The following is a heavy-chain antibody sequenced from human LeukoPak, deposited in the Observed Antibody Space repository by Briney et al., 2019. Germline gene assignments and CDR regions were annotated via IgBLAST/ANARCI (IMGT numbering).Heavy chain of an antibody. J-gene: IGHJ4*02. D-gene: IGHD3-10*01. Sequence: ASVKVSCKASGYTFTDYYMHWVRQAPGQGLEWMGWINPNSGGTNYAQKFQGRVTMTRDTSISTAYMELSRLRSDDTAVYYCARDEGSGSHYNYWGQGTLVTVSS. CDR1: GYTFTDYY. V-gene: IGHV1-2*02. CDR3: ARDEGSGSHYNY. CDR2: INPNSGGT.